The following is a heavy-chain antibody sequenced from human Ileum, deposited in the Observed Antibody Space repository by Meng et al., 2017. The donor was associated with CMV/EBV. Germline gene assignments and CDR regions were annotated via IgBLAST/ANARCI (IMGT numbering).Heavy chain of an antibody. D-gene: IGHD1-26*01. J-gene: IGHJ6*02. CDR1: GYTFTSYG. Sequence: ASVKVSCKASGYTFTSYGISWVRQAPGQGLDWMGWISAYNGNTNYAQKLQGRVTMTTDTSTSTAYMELRSLRSDDTAVYYCARGALRGSYYFYYYGMDVWGQGTTVTVSS. CDR3: ARGALRGSYYFYYYGMDV. V-gene: IGHV1-18*01. CDR2: ISAYNGNT.